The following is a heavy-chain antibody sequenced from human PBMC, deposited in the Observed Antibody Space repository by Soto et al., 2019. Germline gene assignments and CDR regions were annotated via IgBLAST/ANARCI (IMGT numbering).Heavy chain of an antibody. J-gene: IGHJ4*02. Sequence: QLQLQESGSGLVESSHTLSHTCAVSGVSIRRGVYSWRWIRATPGEGLEGIGYLYHSGRTYYNPPLKSRVTISVDRSKNQFSLKLSSVTAADTAVYYCARAGGLGAVAVDYWGQGTLVTVSS. CDR2: LYHSGRT. CDR1: GVSIRRGVYS. V-gene: IGHV4-30-2*01. CDR3: ARAGGLGAVAVDY. D-gene: IGHD6-19*01.